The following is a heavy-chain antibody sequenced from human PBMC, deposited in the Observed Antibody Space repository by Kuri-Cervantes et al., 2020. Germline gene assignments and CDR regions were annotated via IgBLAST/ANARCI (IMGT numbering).Heavy chain of an antibody. CDR3: ARGGRVRRDYGGKSIDY. CDR2: IYYTGST. J-gene: IGHJ4*02. Sequence: SETLSLTCALSGGSVSSGSYYWSWSRQPPGKGLEWIGFIYYTGSTNYNPSLKSRVTISVDTSKNQFSLKLSSVTAADTAVYYCARGGRVRRDYGGKSIDYWGQGTLVTVSS. CDR1: GGSVSSGSYY. D-gene: IGHD4-23*01. V-gene: IGHV4-61*01.